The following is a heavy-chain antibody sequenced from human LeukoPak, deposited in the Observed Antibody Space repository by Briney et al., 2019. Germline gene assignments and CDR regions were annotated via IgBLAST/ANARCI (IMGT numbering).Heavy chain of an antibody. Sequence: GRSLRLSCTASGFTFDDYVMHWVRQAPGKGLEWVSSINWNSGSIAYVDSVKGRFTISRDNVKNTLYLQMNSLRAEDTAVYYCARGLRYFDWLFDYWGQGTLVTVSS. CDR2: INWNSGSI. V-gene: IGHV3-9*01. CDR1: GFTFDDYV. CDR3: ARGLRYFDWLFDY. D-gene: IGHD3-9*01. J-gene: IGHJ4*02.